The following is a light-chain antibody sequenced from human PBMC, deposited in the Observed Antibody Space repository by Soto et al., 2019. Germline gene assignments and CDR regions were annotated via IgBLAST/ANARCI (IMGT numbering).Light chain of an antibody. V-gene: IGLV1-40*01. CDR3: QSYGTSLSGLYV. Sequence: QSALTQPPSVSGAPGQRVTISCTGSSSNIGAGRDVHWYRQLPGAAPKFLISDSNHRPSGVPDRFSVSKSGASASLAITGLRAEYAGDYFCQSYGTSLSGLYVCGTGTKLTVL. CDR1: SSNIGAGRD. J-gene: IGLJ1*01. CDR2: DSN.